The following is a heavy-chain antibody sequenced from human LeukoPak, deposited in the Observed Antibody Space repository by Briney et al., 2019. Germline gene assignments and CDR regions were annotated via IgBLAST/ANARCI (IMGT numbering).Heavy chain of an antibody. CDR1: GFTFSNYW. J-gene: IGHJ4*02. Sequence: GGSLRLSCAASGFTFSNYWMTWVRQAPGKGLEWVANIGQDGGEKYYVDSVKGRFTISRDNTKDSLYLQMNSLRAEDTAVYYCAREDDSEYYGSGVFDYWGQGTLVTVSS. CDR2: IGQDGGEK. CDR3: AREDDSEYYGSGVFDY. V-gene: IGHV3-7*01. D-gene: IGHD3-10*01.